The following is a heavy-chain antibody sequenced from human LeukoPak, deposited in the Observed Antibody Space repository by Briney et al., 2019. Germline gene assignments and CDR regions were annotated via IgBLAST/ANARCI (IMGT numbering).Heavy chain of an antibody. V-gene: IGHV3-7*01. CDR2: IKQDGSEK. J-gene: IGHJ4*02. CDR1: GFTFSSYC. D-gene: IGHD5-18*01. CDR3: VRGFSYGTDYFDY. Sequence: GGSLRLSCAASGFTFSSYCMSWVRQAPGKGLEWVSNIKQDGSEKYYVDSVKGRFTISRDNAKNSLYLQMDSLRVEDTAVYYCVRGFSYGTDYFDYWGQGTLVTVSS.